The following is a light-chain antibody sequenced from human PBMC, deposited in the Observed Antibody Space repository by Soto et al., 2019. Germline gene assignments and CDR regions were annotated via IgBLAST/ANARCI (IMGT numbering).Light chain of an antibody. V-gene: IGKV1-8*01. J-gene: IGKJ1*01. Sequence: AIRMTQSPSSLSASTGDRVTITCRASQGISSYLAWYQQKPGKAPKLLIYDASTLKSGVPSRFSGSGSGTDFTLTISCLQSEDFATYYCQQYYSYAQTFGQGTKVELK. CDR1: QGISSY. CDR2: DAS. CDR3: QQYYSYAQT.